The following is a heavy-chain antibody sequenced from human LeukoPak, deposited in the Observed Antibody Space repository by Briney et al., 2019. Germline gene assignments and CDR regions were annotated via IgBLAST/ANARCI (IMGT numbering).Heavy chain of an antibody. CDR1: GGTFNNYA. J-gene: IGHJ4*01. CDR2: IIPMFDTA. D-gene: IGHD5-18*01. V-gene: IGHV1-69*05. CDR3: ARDRSPAPGRSYGRGHFDY. Sequence: SVKVSCKSSGGTFNNYAISWVRQAPGQGLEWMGGIIPMFDTANYAQNFQGRVTMTRDTSISTAYMELSRLRSDDTAVYYCARDRSPAPGRSYGRGHFDYWGQGTLVTVSS.